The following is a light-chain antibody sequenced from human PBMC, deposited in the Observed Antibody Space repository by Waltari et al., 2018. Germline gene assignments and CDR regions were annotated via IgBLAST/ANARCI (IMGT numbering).Light chain of an antibody. CDR1: QSIMYSSNNKNC. V-gene: IGKV4-1*01. CDR3: QQYFITPFT. J-gene: IGKJ3*01. Sequence: DIVMSQSPDPLAVSLRERAPINCRSSQSIMYSSNNKNCLAWYQQKPGQSPKLLIYWASTRQSGVPDRFTGSWSGTDFTLTITSVQPEDVAIYYCQQYFITPFTFGPGTKVEIK. CDR2: WAS.